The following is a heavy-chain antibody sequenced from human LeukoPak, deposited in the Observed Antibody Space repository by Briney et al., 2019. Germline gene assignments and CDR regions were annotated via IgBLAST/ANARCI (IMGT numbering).Heavy chain of an antibody. V-gene: IGHV3-30*04. CDR1: GFTFSSYA. CDR2: ISYDGSNK. J-gene: IGHJ4*02. Sequence: SGGGAVQPGRSLRLSCAASGFTFSSYAMHWVRQAPGKGLEWVAVISYDGSNKYYADSVKGRFTISRDNSKNTLYLQMNSLRAEDTAVYYCAGLTNALDYWGQGTLVTVSS. CDR3: AGLTNALDY.